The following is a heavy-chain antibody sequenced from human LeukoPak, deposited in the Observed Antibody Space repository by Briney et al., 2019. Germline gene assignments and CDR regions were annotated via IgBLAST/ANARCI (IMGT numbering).Heavy chain of an antibody. CDR1: GFTVSSNY. D-gene: IGHD3-22*01. Sequence: PGGSLRLSCAASGFTVSSNYMSWVRQAPGKGLEWVSVIYSGGSTYYADSVKGRFTISRDNSKNTLYLQMNSLRAEDTAVYYCARAEVYYYDGSGYYRNYYYYYGMDVWGQGTTVTVSS. CDR3: ARAEVYYYDGSGYYRNYYYYYGMDV. V-gene: IGHV3-66*01. J-gene: IGHJ6*02. CDR2: IYSGGST.